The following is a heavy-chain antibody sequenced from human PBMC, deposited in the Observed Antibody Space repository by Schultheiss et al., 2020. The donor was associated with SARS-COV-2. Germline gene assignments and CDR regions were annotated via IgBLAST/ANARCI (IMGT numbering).Heavy chain of an antibody. CDR3: ARDSSLELRVAGFDY. CDR2: ISSSGSTI. V-gene: IGHV3-48*03. J-gene: IGHJ4*02. D-gene: IGHD1-7*01. CDR1: GFTFSSYE. Sequence: GGSLRLSCAASGFTFSSYEMNWVRQAPGKGLEWVSYISSSGSTIYYADSVKGRFTISRDNAKNSLYLQMNSLRAEDTAVYYCARDSSLELRVAGFDYWGQGTLVTVSS.